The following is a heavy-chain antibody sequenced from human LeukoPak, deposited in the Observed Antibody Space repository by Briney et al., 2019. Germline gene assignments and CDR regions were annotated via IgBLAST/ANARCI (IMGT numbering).Heavy chain of an antibody. Sequence: GGSLRLSCAASGFTFSSYAMSWVRQAPGKGLEWVSAISGSGGSIYYADSVKGRFTISRDNSKNTLYLQMNSLRAEDTAVYYCAKGDCSGGSCYPNFDYWGQGTLVTVSS. V-gene: IGHV3-23*01. J-gene: IGHJ4*02. CDR2: ISGSGGSI. D-gene: IGHD2-15*01. CDR1: GFTFSSYA. CDR3: AKGDCSGGSCYPNFDY.